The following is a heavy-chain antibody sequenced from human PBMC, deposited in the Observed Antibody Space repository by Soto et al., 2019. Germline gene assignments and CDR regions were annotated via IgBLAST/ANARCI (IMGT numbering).Heavy chain of an antibody. D-gene: IGHD4-17*01. CDR2: INHSGST. CDR1: GGSFSGYY. J-gene: IGHJ4*02. V-gene: IGHV4-34*01. Sequence: SETLSLTCAVYGGSFSGYYWSWIRQPPGKGLEWIGEINHSGSTNYNPSLKSRVTISVDASKNQFSLKLSSVTAADTAVYYCARGDYGGNSINYWGQGTLVTVS. CDR3: ARGDYGGNSINY.